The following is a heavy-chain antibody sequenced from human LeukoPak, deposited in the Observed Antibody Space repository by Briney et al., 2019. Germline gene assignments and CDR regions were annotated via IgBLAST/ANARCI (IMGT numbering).Heavy chain of an antibody. CDR1: GYTLTELS. Sequence: ASVKASCKVSGYTLTELSMHWVRQAPGKGLEWMGGFDPEDGETIYAQKFQGRVTMTEDTSTDTAYMELSSLRSEDTAVYYCATGGHCTNGVCYTYYFDYWGQGTLVTVSS. V-gene: IGHV1-24*01. CDR2: FDPEDGET. D-gene: IGHD2-8*01. J-gene: IGHJ4*02. CDR3: ATGGHCTNGVCYTYYFDY.